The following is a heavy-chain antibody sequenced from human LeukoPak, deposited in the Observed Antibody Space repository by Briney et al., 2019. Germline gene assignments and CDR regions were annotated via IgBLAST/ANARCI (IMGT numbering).Heavy chain of an antibody. CDR1: GYSFTSYW. V-gene: IGHV5-51*01. D-gene: IGHD5-24*01. J-gene: IGHJ5*02. Sequence: GGSLKISCKGSGYSFTSYWIGWVRPVPGKGLEWMGIIYPGDSDTRYSPSFQGQVTISADKSISTAYLQWSSLKASDTAMYYCARRGRRDGYNPANWFDPWGQGTLVTVSS. CDR2: IYPGDSDT. CDR3: ARRGRRDGYNPANWFDP.